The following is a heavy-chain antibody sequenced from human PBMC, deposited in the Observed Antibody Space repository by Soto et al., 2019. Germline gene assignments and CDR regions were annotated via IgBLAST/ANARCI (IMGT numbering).Heavy chain of an antibody. CDR2: IYPGDSDT. CDR1: GYSFTSYW. D-gene: IGHD3-16*02. Sequence: GESLKISCKGSGYSFTSYWIGWVRQMPGKGLEWMGIIYPGDSDTRYSPSFQGQVTISADKSISTAYLQWSSLKASDTAMYYCARRLSIDYYYYYGMDVWGQGTTVTVSS. J-gene: IGHJ6*02. CDR3: ARRLSIDYYYYYGMDV. V-gene: IGHV5-51*01.